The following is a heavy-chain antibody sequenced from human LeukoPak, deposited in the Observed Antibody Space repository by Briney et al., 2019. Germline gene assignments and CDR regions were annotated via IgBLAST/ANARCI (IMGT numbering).Heavy chain of an antibody. CDR3: ARFSSYYDSSGYSRYYFDY. D-gene: IGHD3-22*01. CDR1: GGSISSGSYY. CDR2: IYTSGST. J-gene: IGHJ4*02. V-gene: IGHV4-61*02. Sequence: SETLSLTCTVSGGSISSGSYYWSWIRQPAGKGLEWIGRIYTSGSTNYNPSLKCRVTISVDTSKNQFSLKLSSVTAADTAVYYCARFSSYYDSSGYSRYYFDYWGQGTLVTVSS.